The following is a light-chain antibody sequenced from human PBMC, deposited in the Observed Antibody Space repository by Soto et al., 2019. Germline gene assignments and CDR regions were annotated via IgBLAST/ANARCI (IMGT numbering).Light chain of an antibody. Sequence: EVVLTQSPGTLSLSPGERATLSCRASQTINKNYFAWYQQKPGQAPRPLMYSASSRATGIPDRFSGSGSGTDFPLTISRLEPEDFEVYYCQYYGRSPLTFGGGTTVDIK. J-gene: IGKJ4*01. CDR3: QYYGRSPLT. V-gene: IGKV3-20*01. CDR2: SAS. CDR1: QTINKNY.